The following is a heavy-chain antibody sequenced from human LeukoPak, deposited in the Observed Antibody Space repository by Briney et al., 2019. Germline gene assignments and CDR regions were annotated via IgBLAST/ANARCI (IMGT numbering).Heavy chain of an antibody. CDR3: ARRGTDYCTPSSCHPNWFAP. V-gene: IGHV3-11*03. Sequence: NPGGSLRLSCAASEFTFSNAWMSWMRQAPGKGLEWLSYIDGSSSRTNYADSVKGRFTISRDNVKNSLYLQMNSLRAEDTAVYFCARRGTDYCTPSSCHPNWFAPWGQGTQVTVSS. D-gene: IGHD4-11*01. J-gene: IGHJ5*02. CDR2: IDGSSSRT. CDR1: EFTFSNAW.